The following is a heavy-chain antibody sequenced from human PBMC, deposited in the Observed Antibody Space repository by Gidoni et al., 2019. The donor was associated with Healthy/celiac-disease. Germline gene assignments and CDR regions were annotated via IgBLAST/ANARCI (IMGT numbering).Heavy chain of an antibody. CDR1: GSTSRSYA. D-gene: IGHD2-15*01. CDR3: ARDHWRGGITESGDFDY. Sequence: VQLVESGGGSVQPGRSLRLSCVASGSTSRSYATHWVRQAPCKWLEWVAVISYDGSNKYYADSVKGRFTISRDNSKNTLYLQMNNLRAEDTAVYYCARDHWRGGITESGDFDYWGQGTLVTVSS. CDR2: ISYDGSNK. V-gene: IGHV3-30-3*01. J-gene: IGHJ4*02.